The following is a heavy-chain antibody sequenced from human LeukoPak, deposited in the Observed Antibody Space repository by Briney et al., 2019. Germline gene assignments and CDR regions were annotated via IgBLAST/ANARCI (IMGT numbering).Heavy chain of an antibody. CDR1: GGSFSGYY. V-gene: IGHV4-34*09. J-gene: IGHJ5*02. Sequence: PSETLSLTCAVYGGSFSGYYWSWIRQPPGKGLEWIGEINHSGSTNYNPSLKSRVTISVDTSKNQFSLKLSSVTAADTAVYYCARDLGATNWFDPWGQGTLVTVSS. CDR2: INHSGST. CDR3: ARDLGATNWFDP. D-gene: IGHD1-26*01.